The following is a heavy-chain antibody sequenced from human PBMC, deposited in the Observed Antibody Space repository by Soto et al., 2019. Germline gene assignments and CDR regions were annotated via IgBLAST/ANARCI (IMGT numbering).Heavy chain of an antibody. CDR1: GITFSSYA. CDR2: IIPIFGTA. D-gene: IGHD3-10*01. Sequence: ASLKVSCKASGITFSSYALSWVRQAPGQGLEWMGGIIPIFGTANYAQKFQGRVTITADKSTSTAYMELSSLRSEDTAVYYCARARGEVQHWSQGTLVTVSS. J-gene: IGHJ1*01. V-gene: IGHV1-69*06. CDR3: ARARGEVQH.